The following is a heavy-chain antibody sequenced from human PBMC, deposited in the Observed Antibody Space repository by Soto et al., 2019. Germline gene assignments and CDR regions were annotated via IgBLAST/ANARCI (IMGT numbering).Heavy chain of an antibody. Sequence: VQLLESGGGLVQPGGSLRLSCAASRFTFSSYAMSWVRQAPGKGLEWVSAISGSGDSIYYADSVKGRFTISRDNSRNTLYLQMNSLRAEDTAVYYCAKMDYDFWTGYSFSYYMDVWGKGTTVTVSS. D-gene: IGHD3-3*01. V-gene: IGHV3-23*01. J-gene: IGHJ6*03. CDR3: AKMDYDFWTGYSFSYYMDV. CDR2: ISGSGDSI. CDR1: RFTFSSYA.